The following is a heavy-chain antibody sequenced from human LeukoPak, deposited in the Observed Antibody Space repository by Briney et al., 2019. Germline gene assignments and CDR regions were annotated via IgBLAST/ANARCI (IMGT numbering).Heavy chain of an antibody. V-gene: IGHV4-39*01. J-gene: IGHJ4*02. Sequence: SETLSLTCTVSGDSISTYNYYWGWIRPPPGKGLESFGIIHFSGTTYYNPSLQGRVSISVDTSQNQFSLRLTSVTAADTAVYYCARFRGVEASSLLDFWGQGTLVTVSS. CDR3: ARFRGVEASSLLDF. CDR1: GDSISTYNYY. CDR2: IHFSGTT. D-gene: IGHD3-10*01.